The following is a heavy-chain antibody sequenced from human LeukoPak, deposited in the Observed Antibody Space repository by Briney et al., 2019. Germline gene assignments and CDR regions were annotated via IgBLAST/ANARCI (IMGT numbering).Heavy chain of an antibody. D-gene: IGHD3-10*01. CDR2: IIPIFGTA. J-gene: IGHJ4*02. CDR3: ARDSYYYGSGSAFDY. CDR1: GGTFSSYA. V-gene: IGHV1-69*05. Sequence: VASVKVSCKASGGTFSSYAISWVRQAPGQGLEWMGRIIPIFGTANYAQKFQGRVTITTDASTSTAYMELSSLRSEDTAVYYCARDSYYYGSGSAFDYWGQGTLVTVSS.